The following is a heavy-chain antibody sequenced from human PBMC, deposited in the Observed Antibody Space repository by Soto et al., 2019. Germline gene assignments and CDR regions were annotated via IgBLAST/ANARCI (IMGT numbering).Heavy chain of an antibody. Sequence: QLQLQESGPGLVKPSETLSLTCTVSGGSISSSSYYWGWIRQPPGKGLEWIGSIYYSGSTYYNPSLKSRVTISVDTSKNQFSLKLSSVTAADTAVYYCARVRRDGYNPYYFDYWGQGTLVTVSS. J-gene: IGHJ4*02. CDR3: ARVRRDGYNPYYFDY. V-gene: IGHV4-39*01. CDR2: IYYSGST. D-gene: IGHD5-12*01. CDR1: GGSISSSSYY.